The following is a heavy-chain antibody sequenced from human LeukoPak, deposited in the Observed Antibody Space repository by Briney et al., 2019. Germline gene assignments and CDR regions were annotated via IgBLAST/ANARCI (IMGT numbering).Heavy chain of an antibody. D-gene: IGHD1-26*01. Sequence: GGSLRLSCAASGFTFSNYAMHWVRQAPGKGLEWVAVISYDGSNKYYTDSVKGRFTISRDNPKNTLYLQMSSLRAEDTSMYYCARPQSKWELLSYFDYWGQGTLVTVSS. CDR2: ISYDGSNK. V-gene: IGHV3-30-3*01. J-gene: IGHJ4*02. CDR1: GFTFSNYA. CDR3: ARPQSKWELLSYFDY.